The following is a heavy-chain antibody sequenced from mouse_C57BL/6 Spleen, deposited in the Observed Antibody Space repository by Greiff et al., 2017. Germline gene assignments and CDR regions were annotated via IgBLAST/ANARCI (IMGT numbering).Heavy chain of an antibody. Sequence: ESGPGLVKPSQPLFLTCPVTGYSITSGYYWNWIRQFPGNKLEWMGYISYDDRNNNNPSLTNRTSFTRDTSKYQFFLTLNSLTTEDAATYYCAIGDGSYFDHWGQSTTLTVSS. D-gene: IGHD2-3*01. V-gene: IGHV3-6*01. CDR3: AIGDGSYFDH. CDR2: ISYDDRN. CDR1: GYSITSGYY. J-gene: IGHJ2*01.